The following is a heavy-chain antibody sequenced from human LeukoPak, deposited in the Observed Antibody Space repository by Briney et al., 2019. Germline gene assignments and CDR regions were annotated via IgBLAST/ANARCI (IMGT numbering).Heavy chain of an antibody. V-gene: IGHV4-61*02. CDR3: AKGPRDWYSPIDY. D-gene: IGHD2-21*02. CDR2: VYTGGST. CDR1: GASISSGNDY. Sequence: PSQTLSLTCTVSGASISSGNDYWSWIRQPAGKGLEWIGRVYTGGSTNYNPSLKSRVTLSVDTSKNQFSLKLTSVTAADTAVYYCAKGPRDWYSPIDYWGQGTLVTVSS. J-gene: IGHJ4*02.